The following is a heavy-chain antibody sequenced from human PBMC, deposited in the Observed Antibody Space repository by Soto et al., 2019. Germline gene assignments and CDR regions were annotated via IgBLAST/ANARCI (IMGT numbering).Heavy chain of an antibody. J-gene: IGHJ6*03. CDR3: ALGYCSSTSCYEYYYYMDV. CDR2: IIPILGIA. V-gene: IGHV1-69*02. D-gene: IGHD2-2*01. CDR1: GGTFSSYT. Sequence: GASVKVSCKASGGTFSSYTISWVRQAPGQGLEWIGMIIPILGIANYAQKFQGRVTITADKSTSTAYMELSSLRSEDTAVYYCALGYCSSTSCYEYYYYMDVWGKGTTVTVSS.